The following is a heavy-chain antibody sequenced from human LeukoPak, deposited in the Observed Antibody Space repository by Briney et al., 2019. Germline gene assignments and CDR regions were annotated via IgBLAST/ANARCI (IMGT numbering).Heavy chain of an antibody. J-gene: IGHJ4*02. CDR1: GFTFSSYW. V-gene: IGHV3-74*01. CDR2: INSDGSST. Sequence: PGGSLRLSCAASGFTFSSYWMHWVRHAPGKGPVWVSRINSDGSSTSYADSVKGRFTISRDNAKNTLYLQMNSLRAEDTAVYYCARAEWELADYWGQGTLVTVSS. CDR3: ARAEWELADY. D-gene: IGHD1-26*01.